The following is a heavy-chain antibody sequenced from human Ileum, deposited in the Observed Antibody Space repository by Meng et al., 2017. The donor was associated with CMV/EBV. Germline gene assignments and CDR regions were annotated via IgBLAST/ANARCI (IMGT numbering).Heavy chain of an antibody. V-gene: IGHV1-18*01. CDR2: ISTHNGNT. D-gene: IGHD2-21*02. Sequence: ASVKVSCKTSGYTFSDFGLHWVRQDPGKGLEWLGWISTHNGNTDYDKCVEGRVSMTTDTSPATAYMALRSLTPSDTAVFSCGRSSVTREPGRGRGQRAVATWIDSWGQGTLVTVSS. J-gene: IGHJ5*01. CDR3: GRSSVTREPGRGRGQRAVATWIDS. CDR1: GYTFSDFG.